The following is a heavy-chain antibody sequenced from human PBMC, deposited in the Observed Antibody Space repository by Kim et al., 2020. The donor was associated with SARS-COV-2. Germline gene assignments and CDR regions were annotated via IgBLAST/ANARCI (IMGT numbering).Heavy chain of an antibody. V-gene: IGHV3-33*01. J-gene: IGHJ6*03. CDR2: IWYDGSNK. CDR3: ARREGSGSYNDHYYYYYMDV. CDR1: GFTFSSYG. D-gene: IGHD3-10*01. Sequence: GGSLRLSCAASGFTFSSYGMHWVRQAPGKGLEWVAVIWYDGSNKYYADSVKGRFTISRDNSKNTLYLQMNSLRAEDTAVYYCARREGSGSYNDHYYYYYMDVWGKGPRSPSP.